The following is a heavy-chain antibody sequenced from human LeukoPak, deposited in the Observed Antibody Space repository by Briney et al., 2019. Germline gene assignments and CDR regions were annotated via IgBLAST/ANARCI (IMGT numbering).Heavy chain of an antibody. CDR2: ISDSGGST. J-gene: IGHJ6*02. V-gene: IGHV3-23*01. CDR1: GFTFSTYV. CDR3: GRYYVMDV. Sequence: GGSLRLSCAASGFTFSTYVMNWVRQAPGKGLEWVSTISDSGGSTYYADSVKGRFHISRDNSKSTLYLQMNSLRAEDTAVYYCGRYYVMDVWGQGTSVTVSS.